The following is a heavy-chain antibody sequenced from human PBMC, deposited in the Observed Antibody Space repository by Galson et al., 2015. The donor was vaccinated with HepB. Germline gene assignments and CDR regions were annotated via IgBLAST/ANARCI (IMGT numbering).Heavy chain of an antibody. J-gene: IGHJ5*02. CDR3: AKVQPRKNDGWYYSAWGEIDA. Sequence: SMSLSCAPTGFTFDYYAMTWVRRAPGKGLEWVSGIYPSGDLSFVATSVRGRFTISRANSNNVLSLHMKGLRVEDTALYYCAKVQPRKNDGWYYSAWGEIDAGGQGTLVSSSS. V-gene: IGHV3-23*05. D-gene: IGHD6-19*01. CDR2: IYPSGDLS. CDR1: GFTFDYYA.